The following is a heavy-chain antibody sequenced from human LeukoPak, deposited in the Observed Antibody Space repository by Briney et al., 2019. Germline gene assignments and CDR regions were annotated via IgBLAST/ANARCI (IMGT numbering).Heavy chain of an antibody. CDR1: GYTFTSYG. CDR3: AKEGVLLWFGESYYMDV. J-gene: IGHJ6*03. Sequence: GASVKVSCKASGYTFTSYGISWVRQAPGQGLEWMGWISAYNGNTNYAQKLQGRVTMTTDTSTSTAYMELRSLRSDDTAVYYCAKEGVLLWFGESYYMDVWGRGTTVTISS. CDR2: ISAYNGNT. V-gene: IGHV1-18*01. D-gene: IGHD3-10*01.